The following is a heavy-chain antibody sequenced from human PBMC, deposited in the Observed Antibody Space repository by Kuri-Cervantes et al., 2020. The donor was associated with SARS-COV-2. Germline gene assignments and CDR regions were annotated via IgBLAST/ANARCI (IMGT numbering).Heavy chain of an antibody. J-gene: IGHJ2*01. Sequence: SVKVSCKASGGTFSSYAISWVRQAPGQGLEWMGGIIPIFGTANYAQKFQGRVTITTDESTSTAYTELSSLRSEDTAVYYCARYPDHKQANWGSEADWYFDLWGRGTLVTVSS. CDR3: ARYPDHKQANWGSEADWYFDL. CDR2: IIPIFGTA. D-gene: IGHD7-27*01. CDR1: GGTFSSYA. V-gene: IGHV1-69*05.